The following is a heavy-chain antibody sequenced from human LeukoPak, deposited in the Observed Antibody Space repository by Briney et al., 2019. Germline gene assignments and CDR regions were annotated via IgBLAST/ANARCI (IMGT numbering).Heavy chain of an antibody. J-gene: IGHJ6*02. V-gene: IGHV3-74*01. CDR2: INPDGSHT. CDR1: GLTFSNYW. Sequence: GGSLRLSCAASGLTFSNYWMHWVRQAPGKGLVWISRINPDGSHTSYADSVKGRFTISRDNAKNILYLQMNSLRAEDAAVYFCTRDSYISNVYYGMDVWGQGATVTVSS. CDR3: TRDSYISNVYYGMDV. D-gene: IGHD1-26*01.